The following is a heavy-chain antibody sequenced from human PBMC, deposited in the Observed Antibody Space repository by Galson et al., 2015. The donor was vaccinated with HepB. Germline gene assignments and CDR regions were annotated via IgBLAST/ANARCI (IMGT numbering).Heavy chain of an antibody. J-gene: IGHJ5*02. D-gene: IGHD3-10*01. CDR1: GGTFSSYA. Sequence: SVKVSCKASGGTFSSYAISWVRQAPGQGLEWMGGIIPIFGTANYAQKFQGRVTITADESTSTAYMELSSLRSEDTAVYYCARERDGWGSGSYYHPRGWFDPWGQGTLVTVSS. CDR2: IIPIFGTA. CDR3: ARERDGWGSGSYYHPRGWFDP. V-gene: IGHV1-69*13.